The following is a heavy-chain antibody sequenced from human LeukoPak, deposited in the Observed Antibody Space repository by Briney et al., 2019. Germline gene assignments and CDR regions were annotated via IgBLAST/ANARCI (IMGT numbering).Heavy chain of an antibody. CDR1: GGSFSGYY. D-gene: IGHD3-10*01. CDR3: ARDLSLFDGSGSYYRYFDY. CDR2: INHSGST. V-gene: IGHV4-34*01. J-gene: IGHJ4*02. Sequence: SETLSFTCAVSGGSFSGYYWSWIRQPPGKGMECIGEINHSGSTNYNPSLKSRVTISVDTSKNQFSLQLNSVTPEDTAVYYCARDLSLFDGSGSYYRYFDYWGQGTLVTVSS.